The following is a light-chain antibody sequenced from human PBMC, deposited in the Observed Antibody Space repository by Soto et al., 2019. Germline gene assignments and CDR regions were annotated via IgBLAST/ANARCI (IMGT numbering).Light chain of an antibody. Sequence: DIQMIQSPSTLSASVGDRVSITCRATQSIDIWLAWYQQKPGKAPKVLIYKACILESGVPSRFSGSGSGTEFTLTISSLQPEDFATYYCQQYKSYSRTFGQGTKVEIK. J-gene: IGKJ1*01. V-gene: IGKV1-5*03. CDR1: QSIDIW. CDR3: QQYKSYSRT. CDR2: KAC.